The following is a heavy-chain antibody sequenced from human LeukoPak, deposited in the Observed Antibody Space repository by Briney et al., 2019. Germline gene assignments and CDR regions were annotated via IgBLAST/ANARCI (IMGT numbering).Heavy chain of an antibody. D-gene: IGHD3-10*01. V-gene: IGHV3-7*01. CDR2: IKEEGSEI. J-gene: IGHJ4*02. CDR1: GFTSNSYG. Sequence: GVSLRLSCAASGFTSNSYGMHWLRQVPGKGLEGVANIKEEGSEILYGVAVEGLFSISRDNDKTSVYLKMNSLSVADTAVYYCVTDQTGRHPYFFDYWGQGTLVTVSS. CDR3: VTDQTGRHPYFFDY.